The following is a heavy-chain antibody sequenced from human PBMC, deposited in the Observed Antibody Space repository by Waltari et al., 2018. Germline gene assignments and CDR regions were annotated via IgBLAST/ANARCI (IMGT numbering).Heavy chain of an antibody. CDR3: ATAYCGGDCYKSVLPVWFDP. Sequence: EVQLVQSGAEVKKPGATVKISCKVSGYTFTDYYMHWVQQAPGKGLEWMGLVDPEDGETIDAEKFQGRVTITADTSTDTAYMELSSLRSEDTAVYYCATAYCGGDCYKSVLPVWFDPWGQGTLVTVSS. V-gene: IGHV1-69-2*01. CDR2: VDPEDGET. D-gene: IGHD2-21*01. J-gene: IGHJ5*02. CDR1: GYTFTDYY.